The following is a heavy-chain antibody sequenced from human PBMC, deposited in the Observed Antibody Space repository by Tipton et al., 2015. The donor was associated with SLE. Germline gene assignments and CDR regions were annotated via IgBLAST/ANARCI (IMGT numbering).Heavy chain of an antibody. CDR2: INHSGST. V-gene: IGHV4-34*01. J-gene: IGHJ6*03. CDR3: ARAPGLERPYYYYYYMDV. D-gene: IGHD1-1*01. Sequence: TLSLTCAVYGGSFSGYYWSWIRQSPGKGLEWIGDINHSGSTNYNPSLKSRVTISVDTSKNQFSLRLSSVTAADTAVYYCARAPGLERPYYYYYYMDVWGKGTTVTVSS. CDR1: GGSFSGYY.